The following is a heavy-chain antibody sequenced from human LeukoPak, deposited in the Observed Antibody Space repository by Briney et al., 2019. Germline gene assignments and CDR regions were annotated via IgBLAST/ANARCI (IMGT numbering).Heavy chain of an antibody. D-gene: IGHD6-13*01. J-gene: IGHJ4*02. V-gene: IGHV1-2*06. CDR2: INPNSGGT. Sequence: ASVKVSCKASGYTFTDYYMHWVRQAPGQGLEWMGRINPNSGGTNYAQKFQGKVTMTRDTSISTAYMELSRLRSDDTAVYYCARTAAAGRIDYWGQGTLVTVSS. CDR1: GYTFTDYY. CDR3: ARTAAAGRIDY.